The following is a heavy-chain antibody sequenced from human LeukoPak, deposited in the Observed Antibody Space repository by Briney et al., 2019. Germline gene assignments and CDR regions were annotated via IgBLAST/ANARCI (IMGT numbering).Heavy chain of an antibody. CDR2: ISYDGSNK. V-gene: IGHV3-30*04. J-gene: IGHJ3*02. CDR3: AREDDAFDI. Sequence: GGSLRLSCAASGFTFSSYAMHWVRQAPGKGLEWVAVISYDGSNKYYADSVKGRFTISRDNSKNTLYLQMNSLRAEDTAVYYCAREDDAFDIWGQGTMVTVSS. CDR1: GFTFSSYA.